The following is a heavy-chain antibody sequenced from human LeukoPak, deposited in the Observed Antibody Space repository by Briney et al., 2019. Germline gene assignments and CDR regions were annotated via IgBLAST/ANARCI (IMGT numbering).Heavy chain of an antibody. CDR1: GFTFSTSW. D-gene: IGHD3-22*01. J-gene: IGHJ3*02. V-gene: IGHV3-7*01. Sequence: GGSLRLSCEASGFTFSTSWMTWVRQAPGKGLEWVANIKQDGSEEYYVDSVKGRFSISRDNAKNSLYLQMNNLRVEDTAVYYWPRDPYNSRGSYYAAFDIWGPGTMVAVSS. CDR2: IKQDGSEE. CDR3: PRDPYNSRGSYYAAFDI.